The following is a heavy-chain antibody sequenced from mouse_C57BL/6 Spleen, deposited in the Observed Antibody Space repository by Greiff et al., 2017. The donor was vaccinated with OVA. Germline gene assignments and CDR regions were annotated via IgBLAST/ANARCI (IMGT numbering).Heavy chain of an antibody. CDR2: INPSTGGT. CDR3: ARGGCYDGYYTFAY. J-gene: IGHJ3*01. CDR1: GYSFTGYY. D-gene: IGHD2-3*01. Sequence: EVQLQQSGPELVKPGASVKISCKASGYSFTGYYMNWVKQSPEKSLEWIGEINPSTGGTTYNQKFKAKATLTVDKSSSTAYMQLKSLTSEDSAVYYCARGGCYDGYYTFAYWGQGTLVTVSA. V-gene: IGHV1-42*01.